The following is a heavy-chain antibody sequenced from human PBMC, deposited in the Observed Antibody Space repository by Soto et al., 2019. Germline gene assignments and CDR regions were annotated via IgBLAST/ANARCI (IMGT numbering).Heavy chain of an antibody. CDR2: IYWDADK. V-gene: IGHV2-5*02. CDR1: GVSLSTSGVG. J-gene: IGHJ4*02. D-gene: IGHD3-22*01. CDR3: AHMYYYDSSGYYPPFDY. Sequence: SGPTMVNPAQTLTLTITFSGVSLSTSGVGVGWIRQPPGKALEGLALIYWDADKRYSPSLKTRLTITEDTSKNQLVLTMTNMDPVDTATSYCAHMYYYDSSGYYPPFDYWGQGTLVTVSS.